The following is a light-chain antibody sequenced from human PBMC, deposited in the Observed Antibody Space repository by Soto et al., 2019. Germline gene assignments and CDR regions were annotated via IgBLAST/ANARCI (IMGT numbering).Light chain of an antibody. Sequence: EIVMTQSPATLSVSPGERATLSCRASQSVSSNLAWYQQKPGQAPRLLIYGASTRATGIPARFSGSASGTECTLTISSLQSEDFAVYYCQKYNNWPRTFGQGTKVEIK. CDR2: GAS. CDR3: QKYNNWPRT. J-gene: IGKJ1*01. V-gene: IGKV3-15*01. CDR1: QSVSSN.